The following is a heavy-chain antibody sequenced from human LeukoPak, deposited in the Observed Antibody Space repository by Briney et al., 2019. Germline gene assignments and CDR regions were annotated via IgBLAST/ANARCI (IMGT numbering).Heavy chain of an antibody. J-gene: IGHJ5*01. CDR2: VYYGRTT. Sequence: SETLSLTCTVSAASFVSSSHHWGWIRQSPGKGLEWIGTVYYGRTTYYNPSLDGRVTISLDTSANHFSLQLNSVTAADTAVYYCVRHDGRGGATMGAFDSWGQGSLVTVSS. V-gene: IGHV4-39*01. D-gene: IGHD5-12*01. CDR3: VRHDGRGGATMGAFDS. CDR1: AASFVSSSHH.